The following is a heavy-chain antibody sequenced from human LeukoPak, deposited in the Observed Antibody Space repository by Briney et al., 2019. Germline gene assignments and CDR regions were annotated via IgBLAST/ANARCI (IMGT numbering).Heavy chain of an antibody. Sequence: GASVKVSCKASGYTFTSYYMHWVRQAPGQGLEWMGGIIPIFGTANYAQKFQGRVTITADKSTSTAYMELSSLRSEDTAVYYCARRPQYSSGWGAFDIWGQGTMVTVSS. CDR3: ARRPQYSSGWGAFDI. J-gene: IGHJ3*02. D-gene: IGHD6-19*01. CDR1: GYTFTSYY. V-gene: IGHV1-69*06. CDR2: IIPIFGTA.